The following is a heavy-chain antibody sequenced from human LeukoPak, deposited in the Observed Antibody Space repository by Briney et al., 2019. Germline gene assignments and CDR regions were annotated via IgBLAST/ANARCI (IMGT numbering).Heavy chain of an antibody. Sequence: GGSLRLSCAAPGFTFSSYWMSWVRQAPGKGLEWAANIKQDGSEKYYVDSVKGRFTISRDNAKNSLYLQMNSLRAEDTAVYYCARVPSSSDYFDYWGQGTLVTVSS. V-gene: IGHV3-7*01. CDR3: ARVPSSSDYFDY. J-gene: IGHJ4*02. CDR1: GFTFSSYW. CDR2: IKQDGSEK. D-gene: IGHD6-6*01.